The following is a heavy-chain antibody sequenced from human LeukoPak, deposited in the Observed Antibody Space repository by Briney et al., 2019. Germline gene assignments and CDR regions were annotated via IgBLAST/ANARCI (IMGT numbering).Heavy chain of an antibody. J-gene: IGHJ4*02. CDR3: AKASMVRGGTFDY. V-gene: IGHV3-9*01. D-gene: IGHD3-10*01. Sequence: GGSLRLSCAASGFTFDDYAMHWVRQAHGKGLEWVSGISWNSGSIGYADSVKGRFTISRDNAKNSLYLQMSSLRAEGTASYYCAKASMVRGGTFDYWGQGTLVTVSS. CDR2: ISWNSGSI. CDR1: GFTFDDYA.